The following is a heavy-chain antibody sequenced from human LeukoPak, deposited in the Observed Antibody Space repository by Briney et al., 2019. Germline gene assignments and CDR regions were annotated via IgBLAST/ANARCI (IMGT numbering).Heavy chain of an antibody. CDR1: GFTFSSYA. Sequence: GGSLRLSCAASGFTFSSYAMSWVRQAPGKGLEGVSAISGSGCSTYYADSVKGRFTISRDNSKNTLYLQMNRLRAEDTAVYYCAKEGRYCSGGSCQYYFDYWGQGTLVTVSS. J-gene: IGHJ4*02. CDR2: ISGSGCST. V-gene: IGHV3-23*01. CDR3: AKEGRYCSGGSCQYYFDY. D-gene: IGHD2-15*01.